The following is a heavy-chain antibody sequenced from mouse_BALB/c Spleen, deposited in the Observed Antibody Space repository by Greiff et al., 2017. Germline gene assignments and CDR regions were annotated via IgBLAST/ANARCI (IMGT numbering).Heavy chain of an antibody. CDR1: GFTFSSYA. V-gene: IGHV5-6-5*01. CDR3: ASERDGNY. CDR2: ISSGGST. J-gene: IGHJ4*01. Sequence: EVMLVESGGGLVKPGGSLKLSCAASGFTFSSYAMSWVRQNPEKRLEWVASISSGGSTYYPDSVKGRFTISRDNSRNILYLKMSSLRSEDTAMYYCASERDGNYWGQGTSVTVSS. D-gene: IGHD2-1*01.